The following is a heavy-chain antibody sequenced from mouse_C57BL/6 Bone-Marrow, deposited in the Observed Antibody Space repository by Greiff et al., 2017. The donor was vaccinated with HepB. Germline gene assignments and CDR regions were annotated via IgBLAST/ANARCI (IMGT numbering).Heavy chain of an antibody. V-gene: IGHV1-61*01. CDR2: IYPSDSET. D-gene: IGHD1-1*01. Sequence: QVQLKQPGAELVRPGSSVKLSCKASGYTFTSYWMDWVKQRPGQGLEWIGNIYPSDSETHYNQKFKDKATLTVDKSSSTAYMQLSSLTSEDSAVYYCARNYYGSSYLSWFAYWGQGTLVTVSA. J-gene: IGHJ3*01. CDR1: GYTFTSYW. CDR3: ARNYYGSSYLSWFAY.